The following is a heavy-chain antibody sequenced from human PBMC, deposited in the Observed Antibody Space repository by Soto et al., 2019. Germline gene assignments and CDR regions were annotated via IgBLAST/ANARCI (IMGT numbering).Heavy chain of an antibody. D-gene: IGHD5-18*01. CDR2: ISDSGGTT. Sequence: EVQLLESGGGLVQPGGSLRLSCAGSGFTFSSYAMGWVRQAPGKGLEWVSSISDSGGTTHYADSVRGRFTISRDNSKDTLFLQMDSLRAEDTAIYYCARAPPGYSYGFDYWGQGTLVTVSS. V-gene: IGHV3-23*01. J-gene: IGHJ4*02. CDR1: GFTFSSYA. CDR3: ARAPPGYSYGFDY.